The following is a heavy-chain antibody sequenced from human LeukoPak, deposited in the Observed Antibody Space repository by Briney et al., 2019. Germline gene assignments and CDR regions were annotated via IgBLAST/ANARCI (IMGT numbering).Heavy chain of an antibody. CDR3: ARAGSADSFDY. D-gene: IGHD6-25*01. V-gene: IGHV3-53*01. CDR2: IFAGGTT. CDR1: GFTVRTNY. Sequence: PGGSLRLSCAASGFTVRTNYMTWVRQAPGKGLEWVSLIFAGGTTYYADSVRGRFTVSRDNSKNTLYLQMNSLRAEDTAVYYCARAGSADSFDYWGQGTLVTVSS. J-gene: IGHJ4*02.